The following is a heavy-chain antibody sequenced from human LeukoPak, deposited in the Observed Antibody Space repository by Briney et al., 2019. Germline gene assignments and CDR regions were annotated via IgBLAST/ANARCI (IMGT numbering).Heavy chain of an antibody. D-gene: IGHD3-16*02. CDR3: ARHGYTASHFFLDY. V-gene: IGHV4-4*07. CDR2: IYTTGHT. J-gene: IGHJ4*02. Sequence: SETLSLTCTVSTGSINSYYWGWVRQPAGRGLEWIGRIYTTGHTDYDPSLQGRVTMSVDTSQKQFSLNLRSVTAADTAIYFCARHGYTASHFFLDYWSQGTLVTVSS. CDR1: TGSINSYY.